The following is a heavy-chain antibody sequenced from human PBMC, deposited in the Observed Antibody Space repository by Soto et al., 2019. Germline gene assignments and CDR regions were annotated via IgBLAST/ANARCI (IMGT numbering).Heavy chain of an antibody. D-gene: IGHD6-13*01. Sequence: ASVKVSCKASGYIFTGYYMHWVRQAPGQGLEWMGWIGPNSGGTNYAQKFQGRVTMTRDTSISTAYMELSRLRSDDTAVYYCATAFPESSSWARDDAFDIWGQGTMVTVSS. CDR1: GYIFTGYY. CDR3: ATAFPESSSWARDDAFDI. J-gene: IGHJ3*02. V-gene: IGHV1-2*02. CDR2: IGPNSGGT.